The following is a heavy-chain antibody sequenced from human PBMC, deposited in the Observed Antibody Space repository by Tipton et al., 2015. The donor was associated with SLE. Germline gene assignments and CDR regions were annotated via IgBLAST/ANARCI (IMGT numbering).Heavy chain of an antibody. D-gene: IGHD5-24*01. Sequence: TLSLTCTVSGGSISSSSYYWSWIRQSPEKGLEWIGYLSYSGSTYYNPSLKSRVTISVDTSKNQFSLKLSSVTAADTAVYYCARSWPRDYYYYYGMDVWGQGTTVTVSS. CDR1: GGSISSSSYY. CDR2: LSYSGST. CDR3: ARSWPRDYYYYYGMDV. J-gene: IGHJ6*02. V-gene: IGHV4-61*05.